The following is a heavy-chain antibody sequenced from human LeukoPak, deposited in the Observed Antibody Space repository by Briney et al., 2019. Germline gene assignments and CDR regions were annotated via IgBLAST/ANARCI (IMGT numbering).Heavy chain of an antibody. J-gene: IGHJ4*02. CDR2: IIPIFGTA. V-gene: IGHV1-69*06. CDR3: ARARAAAGTLFDY. Sequence: SVKVSCKASGGTFSSYAISWVRQAPGQGLEWMGGIIPIFGTANYAQKFQGKVTVTADKSTSTAYMELSSLRSEDTAVYYCARARAAAGTLFDYWGQGTLVTVSS. D-gene: IGHD6-13*01. CDR1: GGTFSSYA.